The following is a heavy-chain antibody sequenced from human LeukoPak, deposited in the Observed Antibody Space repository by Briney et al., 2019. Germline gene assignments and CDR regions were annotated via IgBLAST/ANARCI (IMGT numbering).Heavy chain of an antibody. V-gene: IGHV1-69*02. CDR1: ECNFSSYT. CDR3: ARVGVDSSGYYRPKYYYYYGMDV. J-gene: IGHJ6*02. Sequence: SEKVTRKLSECNFSSYTNDWMRQPPGPGLERTGRIIPILCLQNNAQKIKGRVTITADKSTITAYMELSSLRSEYTAVYYCARVGVDSSGYYRPKYYYYYGMDVWGQGTTATVSS. D-gene: IGHD3-22*01. CDR2: IIPILCLQ.